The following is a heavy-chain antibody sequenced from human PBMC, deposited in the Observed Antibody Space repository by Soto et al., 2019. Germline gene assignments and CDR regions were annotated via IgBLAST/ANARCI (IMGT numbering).Heavy chain of an antibody. D-gene: IGHD2-2*01. J-gene: IGHJ6*02. CDR1: GGSISSGGYY. CDR2: IYYSGST. CDR3: ARDRTRHYYGMDV. V-gene: IGHV4-31*03. Sequence: SETLSLTCTVSGGSISSGGYYWSWIRQHPGKGLEWIGYIYYSGSTYYNPSLKSRVTISVDTSKNQFSLKLSSVTAADTAVYYCARDRTRHYYGMDVWGQGTTVT.